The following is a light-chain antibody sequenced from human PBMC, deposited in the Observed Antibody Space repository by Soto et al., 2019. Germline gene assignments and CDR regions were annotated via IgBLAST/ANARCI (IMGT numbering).Light chain of an antibody. J-gene: IGLJ1*01. V-gene: IGLV2-11*01. Sequence: QSALTQPRSVSGSPGQSVTISCTGTYSDVGLYDYLSWYQQHPGKAPKLIISDVTKRPSGVPDRFSGSKSGNTASLTISGLQAEDEADYYCCSYAGTYTYVFGSGTKLTVL. CDR1: YSDVGLYDY. CDR2: DVT. CDR3: CSYAGTYTYV.